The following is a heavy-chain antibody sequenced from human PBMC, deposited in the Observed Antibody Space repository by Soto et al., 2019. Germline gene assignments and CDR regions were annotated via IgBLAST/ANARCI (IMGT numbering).Heavy chain of an antibody. J-gene: IGHJ3*01. CDR3: ARDCGGDCYSAIDAIDL. CDR1: GGAINSYY. Sequence: QVQLQESGPGLVKPSETLSLTCTVSGGAINSYYWSWIRQPPGKGLEWIGYIYYSGSTSYNPSLKSRVTISVDTSKNQFSLQLNSVNAADTAVYYCARDCGGDCYSAIDAIDLWGQGTMVSVSS. D-gene: IGHD2-21*02. V-gene: IGHV4-59*01. CDR2: IYYSGST.